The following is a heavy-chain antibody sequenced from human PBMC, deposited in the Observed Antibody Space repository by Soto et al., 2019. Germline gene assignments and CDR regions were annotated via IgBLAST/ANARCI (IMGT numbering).Heavy chain of an antibody. J-gene: IGHJ5*02. CDR1: GGSFSGYY. V-gene: IGHV4-34*01. CDR3: ARGAFTYYDFWSGSKGWFDP. D-gene: IGHD3-3*01. CDR2: INHSGST. Sequence: SETLSLTCAVYGGSFSGYYWSWIRQPPGKGLEWIGEINHSGSTDFNPSLKSRVTISVDTSKNQFSLKLSSVTAADTAVYYCARGAFTYYDFWSGSKGWFDPWGQGTLVTVSS.